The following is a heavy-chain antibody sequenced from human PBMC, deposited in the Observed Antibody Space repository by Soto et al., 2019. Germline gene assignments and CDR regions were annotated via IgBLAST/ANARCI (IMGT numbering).Heavy chain of an antibody. Sequence: GGSLRLSCAASGFTFSSYAMSWVRQAPGKGLEWVSAISGSGGSTYYADSVKGRFTISRDNSKNTLYLQMNSLRAEDTAVYYCAKAGYYDFWSGSDYWGQGTLVTVSS. CDR1: GFTFSSYA. CDR3: AKAGYYDFWSGSDY. J-gene: IGHJ4*02. CDR2: ISGSGGST. D-gene: IGHD3-3*01. V-gene: IGHV3-23*01.